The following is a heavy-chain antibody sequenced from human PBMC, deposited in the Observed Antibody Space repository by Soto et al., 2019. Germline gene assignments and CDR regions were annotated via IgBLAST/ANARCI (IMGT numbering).Heavy chain of an antibody. J-gene: IGHJ3*02. Sequence: GGSLRLSCAASGFTFSSYAMSWVRQAPGKGLEWVSAISGSGGSTYYADSVKGRFTISRDNSKNTLYLQMNSLRAEDTAVYYCAKVTSGYQLLSGYDAFDIWGQGTMVTVSS. CDR3: AKVTSGYQLLSGYDAFDI. CDR2: ISGSGGST. D-gene: IGHD2-2*01. V-gene: IGHV3-23*01. CDR1: GFTFSSYA.